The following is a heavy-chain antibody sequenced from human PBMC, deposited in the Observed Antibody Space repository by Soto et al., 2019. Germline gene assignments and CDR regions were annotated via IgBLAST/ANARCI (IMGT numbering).Heavy chain of an antibody. CDR3: ARVSSGWYKDYFDY. J-gene: IGHJ4*02. CDR2: IIPIFGTT. V-gene: IGHV1-69*12. D-gene: IGHD6-13*01. CDR1: GGTFSNYA. Sequence: QVQLVQSGAEVKKPGSSVKVSCKASGGTFSNYAISWVRQAPGQGLEWMGGIIPIFGTTNYAQRFQGRVTITADESTSTAYMELSSLRSEDTAVDYCARVSSGWYKDYFDYWGQGTLVTVSS.